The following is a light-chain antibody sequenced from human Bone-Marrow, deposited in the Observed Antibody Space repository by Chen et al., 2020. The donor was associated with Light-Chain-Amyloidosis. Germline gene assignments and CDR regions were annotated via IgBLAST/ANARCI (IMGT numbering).Light chain of an antibody. CDR3: QSYDTALLSLV. V-gene: IGLV1-40*01. Sequence: QSVLPQPPSMDETPCQRGTISCTGSRSNLGAGYDVHWYQQLPGSGPKLLIYDSDIRPSGVPDRFSASKSGTSASLSITGLQVADEADYYCQSYDTALLSLVFGGGTKLTV. J-gene: IGLJ2*01. CDR1: RSNLGAGYD. CDR2: DSD.